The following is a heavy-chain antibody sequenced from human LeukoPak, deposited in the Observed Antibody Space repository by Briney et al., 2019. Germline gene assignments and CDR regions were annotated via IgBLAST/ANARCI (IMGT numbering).Heavy chain of an antibody. Sequence: SETLSLTCAVYGGSFSGYYWSWIRQPPGKGLEWIGEINHSGSTNYNPSLKSRVTISVDTSKNQFSLKLSSVTAADTAVYYCARDYYDFWSGYLNWFDPWGQGTLVTVSS. D-gene: IGHD3-3*01. V-gene: IGHV4-34*01. CDR1: GGSFSGYY. CDR3: ARDYYDFWSGYLNWFDP. CDR2: INHSGST. J-gene: IGHJ5*02.